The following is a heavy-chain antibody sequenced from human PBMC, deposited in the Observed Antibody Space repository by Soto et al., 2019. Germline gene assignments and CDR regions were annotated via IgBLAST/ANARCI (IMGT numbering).Heavy chain of an antibody. D-gene: IGHD6-19*01. CDR1: GFSFSSHW. Sequence: PGGSLRLSCAASGFSFSSHWMSWVRPAPGKGLEWVANIKQDGNDKRYVDSVKGRFTISRDNAKSSLYLQMNSLRAEDTAVYYCARYSYSSGPQDSWGQGTLVTVSS. CDR3: ARYSYSSGPQDS. V-gene: IGHV3-7*03. J-gene: IGHJ4*02. CDR2: IKQDGNDK.